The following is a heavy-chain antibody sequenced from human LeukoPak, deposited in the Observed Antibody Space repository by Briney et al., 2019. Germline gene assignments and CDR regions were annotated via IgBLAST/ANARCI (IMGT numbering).Heavy chain of an antibody. D-gene: IGHD3-10*01. CDR3: ARGLNGSGSYDY. Sequence: KPSETLSLTCAVYGGSFRGYFWSWVRQPPGRGLEWIGEINHGESTDYNPSLKSRVTISVDTSKNQFSLKLSSVTAADTAVYYCARGLNGSGSYDYWGQGTLVTVSS. CDR2: INHGEST. CDR1: GGSFRGYF. V-gene: IGHV4-34*01. J-gene: IGHJ4*02.